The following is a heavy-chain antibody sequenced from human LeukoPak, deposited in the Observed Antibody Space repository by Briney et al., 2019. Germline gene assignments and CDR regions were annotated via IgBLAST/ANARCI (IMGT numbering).Heavy chain of an antibody. D-gene: IGHD3-3*01. CDR1: GFTFSSYA. V-gene: IGHV3-23*01. CDR3: AKVYDFWSGYWSY. Sequence: GGSLRLSCAASGFTFSSYAMSWVRQAPGKGLAWVSAISGSGGSTYYADSVKGRLTISRDNSKNTLYLQMNSLRAEDTAVYYCAKVYDFWSGYWSYWGQGTLVTVSS. J-gene: IGHJ4*02. CDR2: ISGSGGST.